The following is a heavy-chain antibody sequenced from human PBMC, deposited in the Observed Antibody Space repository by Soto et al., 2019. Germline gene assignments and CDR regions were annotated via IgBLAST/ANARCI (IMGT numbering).Heavy chain of an antibody. D-gene: IGHD5-12*01. J-gene: IGHJ5*02. CDR2: IYYSGST. CDR3: ARVSRDGYKRNWFDP. V-gene: IGHV4-30-4*01. Sequence: QVQLQESGPGLVKPSQTLSLTCTVSGGSISSGDYYWSWIRQPPGKGLEWIGYIYYSGSTYYNPSLKSRVTISVDTSKNQCPLKLSSVTAADTAVYYCARVSRDGYKRNWFDPWGQGTLVTVSS. CDR1: GGSISSGDYY.